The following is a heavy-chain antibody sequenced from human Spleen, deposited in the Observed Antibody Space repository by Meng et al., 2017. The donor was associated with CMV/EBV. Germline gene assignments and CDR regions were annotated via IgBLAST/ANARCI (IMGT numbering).Heavy chain of an antibody. CDR3: ARANPHLLGIWGAMDV. CDR1: GYTFTDFY. V-gene: IGHV1-2*02. CDR2: INPNSDDT. J-gene: IGHJ6*02. D-gene: IGHD7-27*01. Sequence: ASVKVSCKASGYTFTDFYIHWVRQAPGQGLEWMGWINPNSDDTKYARKFQDRVTMTRDTSISTAYMDLSRLKFDDTAIYYCARANPHLLGIWGAMDVWGQGTVVTVSS.